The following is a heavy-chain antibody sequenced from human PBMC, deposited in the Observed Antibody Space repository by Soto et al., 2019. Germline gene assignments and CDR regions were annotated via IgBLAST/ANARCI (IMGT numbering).Heavy chain of an antibody. CDR2: ISTYNGDT. V-gene: IGHV1-18*01. CDR3: TSGPSGDY. Sequence: QAQLVQSGAEVKKPGSSVKVSCKASGYTFTSYGLSWVRQAPGQGLEWMGWISTYNGDTKYAQNRKGRVTMTKDTSTSTANRELGGVRSDDTAMYYCTSGPSGDYWGQGTLITVSS. J-gene: IGHJ4*02. CDR1: GYTFTSYG. D-gene: IGHD3-10*01.